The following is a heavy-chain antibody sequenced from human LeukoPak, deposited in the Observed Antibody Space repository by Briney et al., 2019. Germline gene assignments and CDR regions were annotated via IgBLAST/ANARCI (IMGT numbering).Heavy chain of an antibody. V-gene: IGHV3-15*01. Sequence: PGGSLRLSCAASGFTFSNAWMSWVRQAPGKGLEWVGRIKSKTDGGTTDYAAPVKGRFTISRDDSKNTLYLQMNSLKTEDTAVYYCTTAKMVRGVIIITDAFDIWGQGTMVTVSS. CDR3: TTAKMVRGVIIITDAFDI. CDR1: GFTFSNAW. J-gene: IGHJ3*02. D-gene: IGHD3-10*01. CDR2: IKSKTDGGTT.